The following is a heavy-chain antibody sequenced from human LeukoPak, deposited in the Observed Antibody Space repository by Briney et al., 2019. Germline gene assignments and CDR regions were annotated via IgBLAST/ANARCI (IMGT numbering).Heavy chain of an antibody. D-gene: IGHD2-21*01. CDR3: ARGQRRVRYNWFDP. CDR2: INHSGST. CDR1: GGSFSGYY. Sequence: PSETLSLTCAVYGGSFSGYYWSWIRQPPGKGLEWIGEINHSGSTNYNPSLKSRVTISVDTSKNQFSLELSSVTAADTAVYYCARGQRRVRYNWFDPWGQGTLVTVSS. V-gene: IGHV4-34*01. J-gene: IGHJ5*02.